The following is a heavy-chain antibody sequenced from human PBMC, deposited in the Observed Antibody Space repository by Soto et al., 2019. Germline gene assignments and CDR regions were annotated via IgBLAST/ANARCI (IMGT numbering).Heavy chain of an antibody. Sequence: EVKLLESGGGLVQTGGSLRLSCAASGFTFSSYAMGWVRQAPGKGLDWVSVISGSGGITYSADSVKGRFTISRDNSKNILYLQMNGLRAEDTAVYYCAKGITDTGGYYYYSMDVWGQGTAVTVSS. CDR1: GFTFSSYA. CDR2: ISGSGGIT. J-gene: IGHJ6*02. V-gene: IGHV3-23*01. D-gene: IGHD3-16*01. CDR3: AKGITDTGGYYYYSMDV.